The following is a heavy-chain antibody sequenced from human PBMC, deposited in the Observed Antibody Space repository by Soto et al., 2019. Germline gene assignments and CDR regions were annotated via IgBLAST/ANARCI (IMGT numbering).Heavy chain of an antibody. CDR1: GFTFSSYW. J-gene: IGHJ3*02. CDR3: SRGRDYAFDI. D-gene: IGHD4-17*01. CDR2: INTDGSST. V-gene: IGHV3-74*01. Sequence: EVQLVESGGGLVQPGGSLRLSCAVSGFTFSSYWMYWVRQAPGKGLVWVSRINTDGSSTSYADSVRGRFTISRDSDKNTLYLQMNSLRDEDTAVYYCSRGRDYAFDIWGQGTMVTVSS.